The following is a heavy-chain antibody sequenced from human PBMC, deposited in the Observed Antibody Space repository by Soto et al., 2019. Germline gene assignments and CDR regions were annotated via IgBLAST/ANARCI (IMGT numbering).Heavy chain of an antibody. V-gene: IGHV3-9*01. Sequence: GGSLRLSCAASGFTFDDYAMHWVRQAPGKGLEWVSGISWNSGSIGYADSVKGRFTISRDNAKNSLYLQMNSLRAEDTALYYCAKGHPLDYYMDVWGKGTTVTVSS. CDR3: AKGHPLDYYMDV. CDR1: GFTFDDYA. CDR2: ISWNSGSI. J-gene: IGHJ6*03.